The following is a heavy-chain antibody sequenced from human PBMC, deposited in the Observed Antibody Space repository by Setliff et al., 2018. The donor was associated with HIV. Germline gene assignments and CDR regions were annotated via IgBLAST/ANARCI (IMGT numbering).Heavy chain of an antibody. V-gene: IGHV4-39*01. D-gene: IGHD6-19*01. CDR3: ARQFRYPGIAVAGSDY. CDR1: GDSISSSSYY. CDR2: MFYAGSA. Sequence: KTSETLSLTCTVSGDSISSSSYYWGWVRQPPGKGLEWIGTMFYAGSAYYTPSLKSRVTISVDTSKNQFSLRLSSVTAADTAIYYCARQFRYPGIAVAGSDYWGQGTLVTVSS. J-gene: IGHJ4*02.